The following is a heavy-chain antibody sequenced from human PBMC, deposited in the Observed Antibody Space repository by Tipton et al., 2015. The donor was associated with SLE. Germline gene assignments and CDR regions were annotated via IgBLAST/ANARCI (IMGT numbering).Heavy chain of an antibody. J-gene: IGHJ6*02. CDR3: ARGRGSSFYYHYGMDV. Sequence: LRLSCAVYGGSFSGYYWSWIRQPPGKGLEWIGEINHSGITNYNPSLKSRVTISVDTSKNQFPLNLSSVSAADTAVYYCARGRGSSFYYHYGMDVWGQGTTVTVSS. CDR2: INHSGIT. V-gene: IGHV4-34*01. D-gene: IGHD6-13*01. CDR1: GGSFSGYY.